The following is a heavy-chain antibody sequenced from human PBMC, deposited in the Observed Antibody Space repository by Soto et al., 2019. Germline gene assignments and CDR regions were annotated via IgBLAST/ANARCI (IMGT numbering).Heavy chain of an antibody. CDR3: ARDAGIYYGMDA. V-gene: IGHV1-69*13. D-gene: IGHD1-26*01. J-gene: IGHJ6*02. CDR2: IIPIFGTA. CDR1: GGTFSSYA. Sequence: SVKVSCKASGGTFSSYAISWVRQAPGQGLEWMGGIIPIFGTANYAQKFQGRVTISADESTSTANMELGSLRSEDTAVYYCARDAGIYYGMDAWGQGTTVTVSS.